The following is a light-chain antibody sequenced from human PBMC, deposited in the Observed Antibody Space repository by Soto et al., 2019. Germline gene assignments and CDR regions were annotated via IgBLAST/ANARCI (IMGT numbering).Light chain of an antibody. V-gene: IGKV3-15*01. J-gene: IGKJ4*01. CDR3: QQYKRWPTG. CDR2: GAS. CDR1: QSVSSG. Sequence: EVEMTQSPGTLSVSPGEGVTLSCRASQSVSSGLAWYQQKPGQAPRLLIYGASTRATGIPARFSGSGSETEFTLTIDSLQPEDFAVYYCQQYKRWPTGFGGGTKVDIK.